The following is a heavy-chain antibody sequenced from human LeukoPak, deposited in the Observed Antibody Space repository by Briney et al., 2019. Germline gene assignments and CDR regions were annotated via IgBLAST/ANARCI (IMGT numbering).Heavy chain of an antibody. J-gene: IGHJ4*02. Sequence: SETLSLTCTVSGGSISSSSYYWGWIRQPPGKGLEWIGSIYYSGTTYYNPSLKSRVAISVDTSKNQFSLKLSSVTAADTAVYYCARGVVPAAMCIDYWGQGTLVTVSS. CDR3: ARGVVPAAMCIDY. V-gene: IGHV4-39*07. D-gene: IGHD2-2*01. CDR2: IYYSGTT. CDR1: GGSISSSSYY.